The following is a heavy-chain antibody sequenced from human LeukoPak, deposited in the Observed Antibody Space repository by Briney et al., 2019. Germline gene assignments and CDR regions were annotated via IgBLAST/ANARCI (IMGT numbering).Heavy chain of an antibody. CDR3: ARGGWNYVFNY. CDR1: GFTFNTYE. Sequence: GGSLRLSCAASGFTFNTYEMNWVRRAPGKGLEWVSYITSSGSTIYYADYVKGRFTISRDNGKNSLYLQMNSLRAEDTAVYYCARGGWNYVFNYWGQGTLVTVSS. CDR2: ITSSGSTI. J-gene: IGHJ4*02. D-gene: IGHD1-7*01. V-gene: IGHV3-48*03.